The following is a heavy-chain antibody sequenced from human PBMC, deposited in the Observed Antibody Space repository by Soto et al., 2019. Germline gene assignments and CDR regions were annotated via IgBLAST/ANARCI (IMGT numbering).Heavy chain of an antibody. Sequence: EVQLVESGGGFVQPGGPLRLSCAASGFRFSAYWIHWVRQDPGKGLLWISHINGDGSDATYADSVKGRFTISRDNAKNTVYLQMNSLRDDDTGVYYCARDSARTFDYWGQGTLVTVSS. D-gene: IGHD3-10*01. CDR2: INGDGSDA. V-gene: IGHV3-74*01. CDR1: GFRFSAYW. J-gene: IGHJ4*01. CDR3: ARDSARTFDY.